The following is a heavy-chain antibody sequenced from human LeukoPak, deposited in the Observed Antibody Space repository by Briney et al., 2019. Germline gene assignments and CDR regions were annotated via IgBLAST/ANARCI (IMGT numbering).Heavy chain of an antibody. Sequence: PSETLSLTCTVSGGSISSGGYYWSWIRQHPGKGLEWIGYIYYSGSTYYNPSLKSRVTISVDTSKNQFSLKLSSVIAADTAVYYCARCTYYDFWSGSYPSGFDPWGQGTLVTVSS. D-gene: IGHD3-3*01. CDR1: GGSISSGGYY. V-gene: IGHV4-31*03. CDR3: ARCTYYDFWSGSYPSGFDP. J-gene: IGHJ5*02. CDR2: IYYSGST.